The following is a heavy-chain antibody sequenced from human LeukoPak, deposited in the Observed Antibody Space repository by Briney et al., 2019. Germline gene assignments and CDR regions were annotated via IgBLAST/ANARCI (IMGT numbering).Heavy chain of an antibody. CDR2: INPSGGST. J-gene: IGHJ5*02. V-gene: IGHV1-46*01. Sequence: WASVKVSCKASGYTFTSYYMHWVRQAPGQGLEWMGIINPSGGSTSYAQKFQGRVTMTRDTSTSTVYMELSSLRSEDTAVYYCARAFDDYVWGSYPFEPWGQGTLVTVSS. CDR3: ARAFDDYVWGSYPFEP. CDR1: GYTFTSYY. D-gene: IGHD3-16*01.